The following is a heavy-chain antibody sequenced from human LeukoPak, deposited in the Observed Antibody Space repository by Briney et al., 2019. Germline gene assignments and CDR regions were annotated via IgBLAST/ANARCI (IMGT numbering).Heavy chain of an antibody. CDR1: GFTFSSYS. CDR3: ARLGYDYGGNHFDY. Sequence: PGGSLRLSCAASGFTFSSYSMNWVRQAPGKGLEWVSYISSSSSTIYYADSVKGRFTISRDNAKNSLYLQMNSLRAEDTAVYYCARLGYDYGGNHFDYWGQGTLVTVSS. CDR2: ISSSSSTI. V-gene: IGHV3-48*01. D-gene: IGHD4-23*01. J-gene: IGHJ4*02.